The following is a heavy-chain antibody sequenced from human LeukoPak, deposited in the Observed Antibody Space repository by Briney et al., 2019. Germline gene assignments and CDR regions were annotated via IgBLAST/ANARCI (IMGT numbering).Heavy chain of an antibody. CDR1: GFTFDDYG. Sequence: GGSLRLSCAASGFTFDDYGMSWVRQAPGKGLEWVSGINWNGGSTGYADSVKGRFTISRDNAKNSLYLQMNSLRAEDTALYYCARQPYEFWSGPLSRTPWYHYMDVWGKGTTVTVSS. J-gene: IGHJ6*03. V-gene: IGHV3-20*04. D-gene: IGHD3-3*01. CDR2: INWNGGST. CDR3: ARQPYEFWSGPLSRTPWYHYMDV.